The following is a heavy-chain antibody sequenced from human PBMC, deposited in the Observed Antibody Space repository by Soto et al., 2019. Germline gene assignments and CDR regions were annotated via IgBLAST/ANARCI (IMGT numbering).Heavy chain of an antibody. Sequence: GASVKVSCKASGYIFTRCYMRWVRQAPGQGLEWLGVINPSDGTTAYSPKFQGRVTMTRDTPTSTVYLELRSLTSADTGVYFCASHCSIRCSEWSGPWGQGTLVTVSS. CDR2: INPSDGTT. CDR3: ASHCSIRCSEWSGP. D-gene: IGHD2-2*01. CDR1: GYIFTRCY. V-gene: IGHV1-46*03. J-gene: IGHJ5*02.